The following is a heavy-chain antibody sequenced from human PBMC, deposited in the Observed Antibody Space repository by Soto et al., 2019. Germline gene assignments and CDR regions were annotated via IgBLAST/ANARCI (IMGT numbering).Heavy chain of an antibody. Sequence: QVQLQESGPGLVKPSGTLSLTCAVSSGSISSSNWWSWVRQPPGQGLAWIGGISHSGSTNYNPSLKSRVTISGAKSTNQFSLKLSSVTAADTAVYYCARDGYCSGGSCYSDAFDIWGQGTMVTVSS. V-gene: IGHV4-4*02. CDR3: ARDGYCSGGSCYSDAFDI. CDR1: SGSISSSNW. CDR2: ISHSGST. J-gene: IGHJ3*02. D-gene: IGHD2-15*01.